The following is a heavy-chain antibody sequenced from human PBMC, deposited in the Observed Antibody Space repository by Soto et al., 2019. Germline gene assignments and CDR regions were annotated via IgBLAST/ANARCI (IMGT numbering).Heavy chain of an antibody. J-gene: IGHJ1*01. CDR2: TSYDGSDK. CDR1: GFTFRSYV. CDR3: ARGGTTWGLDV. Sequence: QVQLVESGGGVVQPGTSLRVSCVGSGFTFRSYVIHWVRQAPGKGLEWVALTSYDGSDKYYGDSVRGRFTTSRDNSRNTVDLQMDSLRLEDTALYYWARGGTTWGLDVWGQGTLVSVSS. V-gene: IGHV3-30*19. D-gene: IGHD2-21*01.